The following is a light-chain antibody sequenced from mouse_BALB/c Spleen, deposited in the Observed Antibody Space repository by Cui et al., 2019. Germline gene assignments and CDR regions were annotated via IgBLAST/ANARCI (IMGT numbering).Light chain of an antibody. CDR3: HQWSSYPWT. V-gene: IGKV4-80*01. Sequence: QIVLTQSPAIMSASLGEDITLTCSASSGVSYMHWYQQKSGTSPKLLIYGTSNLASGVPSRFSGSGSGTFYSLTISSVEAEDAADYYCHQWSSYPWTFGGGTKLEIK. CDR1: SGVSY. J-gene: IGKJ1*01. CDR2: GTS.